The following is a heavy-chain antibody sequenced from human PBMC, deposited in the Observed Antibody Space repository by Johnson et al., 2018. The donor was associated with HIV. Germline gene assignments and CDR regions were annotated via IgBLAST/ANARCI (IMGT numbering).Heavy chain of an antibody. Sequence: QVQLVESGGGLVQPGGSLRLSCAASGFTFSSYAMHWVRQAPGKGLEWVAVISYDGSNKYYADSVKGRFTISRDNSKNTLYLQMNSLGVDDTAVYYCARASGFDMWGQGTMVTVSS. CDR2: ISYDGSNK. V-gene: IGHV3-30*04. D-gene: IGHD1-26*01. CDR1: GFTFSSYA. CDR3: ARASGFDM. J-gene: IGHJ3*02.